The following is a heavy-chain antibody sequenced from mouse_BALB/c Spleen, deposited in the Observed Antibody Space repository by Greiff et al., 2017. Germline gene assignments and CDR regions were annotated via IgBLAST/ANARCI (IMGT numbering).Heavy chain of an antibody. CDR2: ILPGSGST. D-gene: IGHD1-1*01. Sequence: VKLMESGAELMKPGASVKISCKATGYTFSSYWIEWVKQRPGHGLEWIGEILPGSGSTNYNEKFKGKATFTADTSSNTAYMQLSSLTSEDSAVYYCARRGYYGSSPPFAYWGQGTLVTVSA. CDR1: GYTFSSYW. CDR3: ARRGYYGSSPPFAY. J-gene: IGHJ3*01. V-gene: IGHV1-9*01.